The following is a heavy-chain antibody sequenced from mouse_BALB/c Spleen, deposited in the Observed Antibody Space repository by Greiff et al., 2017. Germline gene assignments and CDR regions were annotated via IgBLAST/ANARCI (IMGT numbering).Heavy chain of an antibody. V-gene: IGHV1-63*02. CDR1: GYTFTNYW. CDR2: IYPGGGYT. D-gene: IGHD4-1*01. Sequence: QVQLKESGAELVRPGTSVKISCKASGYTFTNYWLGWVKQRPGHGLEWIGDIYPGGGYTNYNEKFKGKATLTADTSSSTAYMQLSSLTSEDSAVYFCARCPNWDGDYWYFDVWGAGTTVTVSS. CDR3: ARCPNWDGDYWYFDV. J-gene: IGHJ1*01.